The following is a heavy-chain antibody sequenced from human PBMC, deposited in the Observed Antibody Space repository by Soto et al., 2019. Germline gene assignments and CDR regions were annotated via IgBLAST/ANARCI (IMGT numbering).Heavy chain of an antibody. D-gene: IGHD6-19*01. V-gene: IGHV3-33*01. CDR3: ASLYSSGWLGENDF. Sequence: PGGSLRLSCAASGFTFSSYGMHWVRQAPGKGLEWVAVIWYDGSNKYYADSVKGRFTISRDNSKNTLYLQMNSLRAVDTAVYYCASLYSSGWLGENDFWGQGTLVTVS. CDR1: GFTFSSYG. CDR2: IWYDGSNK. J-gene: IGHJ4*02.